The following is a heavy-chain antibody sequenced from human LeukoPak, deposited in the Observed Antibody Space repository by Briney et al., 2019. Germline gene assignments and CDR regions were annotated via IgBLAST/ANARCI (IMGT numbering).Heavy chain of an antibody. CDR1: GFSFSNYW. Sequence: GGSLRLSCLASGFSFSNYWMHWVRQAPGKGLVWLSRIDNDGNDARYADSVKGRFTISRDNSKNTLYLQMNSLRAEDTAVYYCAKDRSVELVEVITDAFDIWGQGTMVTVSS. J-gene: IGHJ3*02. CDR2: IDNDGNDA. V-gene: IGHV3-74*01. D-gene: IGHD3-22*01. CDR3: AKDRSVELVEVITDAFDI.